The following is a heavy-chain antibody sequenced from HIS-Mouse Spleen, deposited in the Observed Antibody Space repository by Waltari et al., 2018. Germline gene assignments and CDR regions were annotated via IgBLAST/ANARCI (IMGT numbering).Heavy chain of an antibody. CDR2: IDWDDDK. CDR3: ARIAEGYSSGWYAFDY. V-gene: IGHV2-70*15. D-gene: IGHD6-19*01. CDR1: GFSLSTTGMC. J-gene: IGHJ4*02. Sequence: QVTLRESGPALVKPTQTLTLTCTFSGFSLSTTGMCVSRIRQPPGKALEWLARIDWDDDKYYSTSLKTRLTIYKDTSKNQVVLTMTNMDPVDTATYYCARIAEGYSSGWYAFDYWGQGTLVTVSS.